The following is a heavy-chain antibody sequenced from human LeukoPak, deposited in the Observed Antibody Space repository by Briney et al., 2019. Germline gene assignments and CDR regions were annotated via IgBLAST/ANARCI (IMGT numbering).Heavy chain of an antibody. Sequence: GRSLRLSCAASGFTFSSYGMHWVRQAPGKGLEWVAVISYDGSNKYYADSVKGRFTISRDNSKNTLYLQMNSLRAEDTAVYYCAKKRLWFGELVDYWGQGTLVTVSS. CDR2: ISYDGSNK. CDR1: GFTFSSYG. D-gene: IGHD3-10*01. CDR3: AKKRLWFGELVDY. J-gene: IGHJ4*02. V-gene: IGHV3-30*18.